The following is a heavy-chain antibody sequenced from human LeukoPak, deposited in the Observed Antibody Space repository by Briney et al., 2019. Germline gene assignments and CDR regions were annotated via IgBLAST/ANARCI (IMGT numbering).Heavy chain of an antibody. CDR3: ASRGGYSYGPSWFDP. CDR1: GGSFSCYY. D-gene: IGHD5-12*01. J-gene: IGHJ5*02. V-gene: IGHV4-34*01. Sequence: SETLSLTCAVYGGSFSCYYWSWIRQPPGKGLEWIGEINHSGSTNYNPSLKSRATISVDTSKNQFSLKLSSVTAADTAVYYCASRGGYSYGPSWFDPWGQGTLVTVSS. CDR2: INHSGST.